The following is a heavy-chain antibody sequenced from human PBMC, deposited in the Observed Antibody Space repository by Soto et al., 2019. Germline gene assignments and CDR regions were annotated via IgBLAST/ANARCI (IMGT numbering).Heavy chain of an antibody. D-gene: IGHD6-19*01. J-gene: IGHJ4*02. CDR3: AMDARYSSGWFTTLYYFDY. CDR1: GYTFTSYG. CDR2: ISAYNGNT. V-gene: IGHV1-18*01. Sequence: ASVKVSCKASGYTFTSYGISWVRQAPGQGLEWMGWISAYNGNTNYAQKLQGRVTMTTDTSTSTAYMELRSLRSDDTAVYYCAMDARYSSGWFTTLYYFDYWCQGTLVTVSS.